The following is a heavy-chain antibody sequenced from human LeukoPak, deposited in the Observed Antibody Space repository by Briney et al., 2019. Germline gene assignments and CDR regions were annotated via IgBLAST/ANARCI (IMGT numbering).Heavy chain of an antibody. V-gene: IGHV3-23*01. Sequence: GGSLRLSCAASGFTFSSCAMSWVRQAPGRGLEWVSAISDSGGTTYYADSVKGRFTISRDNSKNTLYLQMNSLRAEDTAVYYCARDLSKGGAFDYWGQGTLVTVSS. CDR2: ISDSGGTT. J-gene: IGHJ4*02. CDR3: ARDLSKGGAFDY. D-gene: IGHD2-21*01. CDR1: GFTFSSCA.